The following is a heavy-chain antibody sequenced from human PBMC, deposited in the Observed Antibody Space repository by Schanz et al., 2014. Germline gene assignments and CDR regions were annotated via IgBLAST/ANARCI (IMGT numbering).Heavy chain of an antibody. CDR2: VCYDGSKK. V-gene: IGHV3-33*06. CDR3: AKYGTGKGVSFEY. Sequence: QVKLVESGGGVVQPGRSLRLSCAASGFTFSSYGMHWVRQVPGKGLEWVAVVCYDGSKKYYADSVKGRFTTSRDNSKNTMYLQMNSLTAEDTAVYYCAKYGTGKGVSFEYWGQGTLVTVSS. CDR1: GFTFSSYG. D-gene: IGHD1-26*01. J-gene: IGHJ4*02.